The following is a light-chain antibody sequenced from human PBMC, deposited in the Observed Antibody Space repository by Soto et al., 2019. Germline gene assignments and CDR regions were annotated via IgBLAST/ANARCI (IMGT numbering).Light chain of an antibody. V-gene: IGKV1-6*01. Sequence: AIQMTQSPSSLSASVGDRVTITCRASQGIRNDLGWYQQKPGKAPKLLIYAASSLHSGVPSRFSGRGSGTDFPLTISSLQSEDFAHYYCLHDHSYPYPFGQGTKVDIK. CDR3: LHDHSYPYP. CDR1: QGIRND. CDR2: AAS. J-gene: IGKJ2*01.